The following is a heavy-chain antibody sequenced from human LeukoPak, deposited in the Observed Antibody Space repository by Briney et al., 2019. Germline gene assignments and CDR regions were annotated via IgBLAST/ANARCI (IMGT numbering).Heavy chain of an antibody. Sequence: PSGTLSLTCAVSGGSISSSNWWSWVRQPPGKGLEWIGEIYHSGSTNYNPSLKSRVTISVDKSKNQFSLKLSSVTAADTAVYYCASIVVVPAASLYYLDYWGQGTLVTVSS. CDR3: ASIVVVPAASLYYLDY. J-gene: IGHJ4*02. D-gene: IGHD2-2*01. CDR2: IYHSGST. V-gene: IGHV4-4*02. CDR1: GGSISSSNW.